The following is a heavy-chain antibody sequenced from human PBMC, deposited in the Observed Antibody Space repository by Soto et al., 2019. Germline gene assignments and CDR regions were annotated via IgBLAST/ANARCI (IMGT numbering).Heavy chain of an antibody. CDR3: AKATTLVVPAALDY. J-gene: IGHJ4*02. CDR1: GFPLSTYG. CDR2: ISGGGGTL. D-gene: IGHD2-2*01. V-gene: IGHV3-23*01. Sequence: GGSLRLSCAASGFPLSTYGMTWVRQAPGKGPEWVASISGGGGTLYYADSVKGRFTISRDNSKNTLYLQMNSLRAEDTAVYYCAKATTLVVPAALDYWGQGTLVTVSS.